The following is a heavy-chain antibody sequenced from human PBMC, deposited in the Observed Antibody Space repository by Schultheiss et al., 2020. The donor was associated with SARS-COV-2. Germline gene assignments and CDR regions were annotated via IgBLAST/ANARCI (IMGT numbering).Heavy chain of an antibody. CDR1: GYTFTSYG. J-gene: IGHJ6*03. CDR3: ARVAVAGSILYYYYYYMDV. V-gene: IGHV1-18*01. CDR2: ISAYNGNT. D-gene: IGHD6-19*01. Sequence: SVKVSCKASGYTFTSYGISWVRQAPGQGLEWMGWISAYNGNTNYAQKLQGRVTMTTDTSTSTAYMELRSLRSDDTAVYYCARVAVAGSILYYYYYYMDVWGKGTTVTVSS.